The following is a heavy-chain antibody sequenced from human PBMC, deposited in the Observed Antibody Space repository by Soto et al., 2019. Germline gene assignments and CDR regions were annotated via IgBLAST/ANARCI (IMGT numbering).Heavy chain of an antibody. J-gene: IGHJ4*02. CDR1: GYSFTSYW. V-gene: IGHV5-51*01. Sequence: GESLKISCKGSGYSFTSYWIGWVRQMPGKGLEWMGIIYPGDSDTRYSPSFQGQVTISADKSISTAYLRWSSLKASDTAMYYCARRVDCGGDCYYYDSSGYYFDYWGQGTLVTVSS. CDR2: IYPGDSDT. D-gene: IGHD3-22*01. CDR3: ARRVDCGGDCYYYDSSGYYFDY.